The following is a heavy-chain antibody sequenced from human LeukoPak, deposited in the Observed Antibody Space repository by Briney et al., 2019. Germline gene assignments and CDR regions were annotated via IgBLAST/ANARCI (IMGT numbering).Heavy chain of an antibody. D-gene: IGHD2-2*01. Sequence: PGGSLRLSCAASGFTFSSYGIHWVRQAPGKGLEWVAVIWYDGSEKYYSDSVKVRFTTSRDNSQNTLNLQMDSLRAEDTALYYCAREGPGRILDFWGQGTLVTVSS. CDR2: IWYDGSEK. J-gene: IGHJ4*02. CDR1: GFTFSSYG. CDR3: AREGPGRILDF. V-gene: IGHV3-33*01.